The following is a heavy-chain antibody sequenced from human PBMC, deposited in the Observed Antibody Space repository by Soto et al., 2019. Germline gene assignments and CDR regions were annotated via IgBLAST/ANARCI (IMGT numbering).Heavy chain of an antibody. V-gene: IGHV3-23*01. J-gene: IGHJ5*02. CDR1: GFPFNNYA. CDR3: AKDRSGFKGSWSKYNLFDP. CDR2: ISGRGGST. Sequence: HPGGSLRLSCAASGFPFNNYAMSWVRQAPGKGLEWVSAISGRGGSTYYADPVKGRFTISRDNSKNTLYLQMNSLRAEDTAVYYCAKDRSGFKGSWSKYNLFDPWGQGTLVTVSS. D-gene: IGHD6-13*01.